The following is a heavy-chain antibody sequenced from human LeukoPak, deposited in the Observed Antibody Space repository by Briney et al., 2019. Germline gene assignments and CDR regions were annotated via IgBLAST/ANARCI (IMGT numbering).Heavy chain of an antibody. CDR2: INPNSGGT. V-gene: IGHV1-2*06. Sequence: ASVKVSCKASGYTFTGYYMHWVRQAPGQGLEWMGRINPNSGGTNYAQKFQSRVTMTRDTSISTAYMELSRLRSDDTAVYYCARVLAVAKDLVDWFDPWGQGTLVTVSS. J-gene: IGHJ5*02. D-gene: IGHD6-19*01. CDR3: ARVLAVAKDLVDWFDP. CDR1: GYTFTGYY.